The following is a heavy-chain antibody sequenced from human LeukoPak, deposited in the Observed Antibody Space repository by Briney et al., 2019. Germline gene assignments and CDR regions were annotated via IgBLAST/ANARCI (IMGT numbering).Heavy chain of an antibody. D-gene: IGHD3-10*01. V-gene: IGHV3-15*01. CDR2: IKSKTDGGTT. Sequence: GGSLRLSCAASGFTFSNAWMSWVRQAPGKGLEWVGRIKSKTDGGTTDYAAPVKGRFTIPRDDSKNTLYLQMNSLKTEDTAVYYCTTMAELWFGEFDYWGQGTLVTVSS. CDR1: GFTFSNAW. J-gene: IGHJ4*02. CDR3: TTMAELWFGEFDY.